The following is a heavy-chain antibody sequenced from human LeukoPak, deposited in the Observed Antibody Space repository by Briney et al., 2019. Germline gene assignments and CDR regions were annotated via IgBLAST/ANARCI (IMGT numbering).Heavy chain of an antibody. V-gene: IGHV3-30*02. CDR1: GFTFSTYG. D-gene: IGHD3-22*01. Sequence: GGSLRLSCAASGFTFSTYGMHWVRQAPGKGLEWVAFIRYGGSNNYADSVKGRFTISRDNSKNTLYLQMNSLRAEDTAVYYCARASAVYDSSGYFQNWGRGTLVTVSS. CDR3: ARASAVYDSSGYFQN. CDR2: IRYGGSN. J-gene: IGHJ4*02.